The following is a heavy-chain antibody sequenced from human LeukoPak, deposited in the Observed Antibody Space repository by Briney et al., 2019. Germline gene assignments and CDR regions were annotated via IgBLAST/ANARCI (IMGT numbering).Heavy chain of an antibody. CDR2: INPSSGST. CDR3: ASGRRSIATIY. V-gene: IGHV1-46*01. J-gene: IGHJ4*02. Sequence: ASVKVSCKASGYTFSNYYMHWVRQAPGQGLEWMGIINPSSGSTSYAQEFQGRVTMTRDTSTSTVYMELNSLRSEDTAVYYCASGRRSIATIYWGQGTQVTVSS. D-gene: IGHD6-6*01. CDR1: GYTFSNYY.